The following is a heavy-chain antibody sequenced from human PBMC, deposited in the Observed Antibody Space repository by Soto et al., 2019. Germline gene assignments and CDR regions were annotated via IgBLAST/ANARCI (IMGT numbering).Heavy chain of an antibody. CDR2: LYSGGNT. CDR1: GFTVSSNY. J-gene: IGHJ6*02. Sequence: GGSLRLSCAVSGFTVSSNYMSWVRQAPGQGLEWVSSLYSGGNTYYADSVKGRFILSRDNSRNALYFEMNGLRAEDTAVYYCARDQRDGNSWPSSDYHYGMDVWGQGTTVTVSS. D-gene: IGHD6-13*01. V-gene: IGHV3-53*01. CDR3: ARDQRDGNSWPSSDYHYGMDV.